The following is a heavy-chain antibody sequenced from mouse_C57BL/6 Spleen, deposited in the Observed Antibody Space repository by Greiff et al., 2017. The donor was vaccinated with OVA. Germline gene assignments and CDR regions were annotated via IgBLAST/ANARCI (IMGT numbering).Heavy chain of an antibody. V-gene: IGHV1-42*01. CDR1: GYSFTGYY. Sequence: EVQLQQSGPELVKPGASVKISCKASGYSFTGYYMNWVKQSPEKSLEWIGEINPSTGGTTYNQKFKAKATLTVDKSSSTAYMQLKSLTSEDSAVYYCARYDDYEYFDYWGQGTTLTVSS. J-gene: IGHJ2*01. D-gene: IGHD2-4*01. CDR2: INPSTGGT. CDR3: ARYDDYEYFDY.